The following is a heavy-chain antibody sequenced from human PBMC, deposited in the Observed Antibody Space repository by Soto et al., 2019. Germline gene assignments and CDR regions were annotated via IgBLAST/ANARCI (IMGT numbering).Heavy chain of an antibody. CDR2: IYYSGNT. CDR3: ARLSGSWHSWFDP. CDR1: GGSISSNDFY. D-gene: IGHD6-13*01. J-gene: IGHJ5*02. Sequence: QVQLQESGPGLVKPSQTLSLTCIVSGGSISSNDFYWSWIRQHPGKGLEWIGYIYYSGNTYYNPPLKSRVTILVDTSKNQVSLKVSSVTAADTAVYYCARLSGSWHSWFDPWGQGTLVTVSS. V-gene: IGHV4-31*03.